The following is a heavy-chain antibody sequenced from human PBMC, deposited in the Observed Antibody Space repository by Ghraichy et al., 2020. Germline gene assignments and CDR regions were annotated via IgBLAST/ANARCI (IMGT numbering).Heavy chain of an antibody. Sequence: SETLSLTCAVYGGSFSGYYWSWIRQPPGKGLEWIGEINHSGSTNYNPSLKSRVTISVDTSKNQFSLKLSSVTAADTAVYYCATTPTMVRGVRSSLRGMWFDPWGQGTLVTVSS. J-gene: IGHJ5*02. D-gene: IGHD3-10*01. CDR2: INHSGST. V-gene: IGHV4-34*01. CDR3: ATTPTMVRGVRSSLRGMWFDP. CDR1: GGSFSGYY.